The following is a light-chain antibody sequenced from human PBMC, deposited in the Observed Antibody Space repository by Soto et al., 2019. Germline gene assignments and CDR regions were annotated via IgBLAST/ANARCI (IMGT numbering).Light chain of an antibody. V-gene: IGLV1-44*01. CDR2: SDN. J-gene: IGLJ1*01. Sequence: QSVLTQPPSASGTPGQRGTISCSGSSSNIGGNAVNWYQQLPGTAPKLLIYSDNQRPSGVPDRFSGSKSGTSASLAISGLQSEDEADYYCATWDDSLNGYVFATGTKVTVL. CDR1: SSNIGGNA. CDR3: ATWDDSLNGYV.